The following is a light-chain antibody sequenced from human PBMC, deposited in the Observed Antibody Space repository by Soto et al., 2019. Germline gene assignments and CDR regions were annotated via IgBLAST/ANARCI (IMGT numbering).Light chain of an antibody. J-gene: IGLJ2*01. CDR1: SSDVGGYNY. CDR2: DVN. V-gene: IGLV2-11*01. Sequence: QSALTQPRSVSGSPGQSVTISCTGTSSDVGGYNYVSWYQQHPGKVPKLMIYDVNKRPSGVPDRFSGSKSGSPASLTISGLQAEDEADYYCCSYAGTFVVFGGGTKLAVL. CDR3: CSYAGTFVV.